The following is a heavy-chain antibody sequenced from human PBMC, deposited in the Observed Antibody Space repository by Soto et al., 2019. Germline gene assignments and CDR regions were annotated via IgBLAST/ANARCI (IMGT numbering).Heavy chain of an antibody. CDR2: IYYSGST. D-gene: IGHD3-22*01. CDR3: ARHKSASSGYYYFDY. V-gene: IGHV4-59*08. Sequence: SETLSLTCTVSGGSISSYYWSWIRQPPGKGLEWIGYIYYSGSTNYNPSLKSRVTISVDTSKNQFSLKLSSVTAADTAVYYCARHKSASSGYYYFDYWGQGTLVTVSS. J-gene: IGHJ4*02. CDR1: GGSISSYY.